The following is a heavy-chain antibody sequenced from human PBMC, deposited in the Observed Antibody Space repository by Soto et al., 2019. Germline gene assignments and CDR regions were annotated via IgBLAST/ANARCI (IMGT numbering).Heavy chain of an antibody. Sequence: GASVKVSCKASGYTFSTYAMHWVRQAPGQRLECMGWINPANGNTEYSQKFQDRVTFTGDTSASTVYMELSSLRSEDTAVFYCARERDTTGWETFDYWGQGTLVTVSS. V-gene: IGHV1-3*01. D-gene: IGHD6-19*01. CDR1: GYTFSTYA. CDR3: ARERDTTGWETFDY. J-gene: IGHJ4*02. CDR2: INPANGNT.